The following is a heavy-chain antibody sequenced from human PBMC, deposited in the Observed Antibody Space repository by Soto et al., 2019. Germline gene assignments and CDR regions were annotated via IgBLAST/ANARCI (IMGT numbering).Heavy chain of an antibody. CDR2: IYWDNDR. D-gene: IGHD3-10*01. V-gene: IGHV2-5*02. CDR1: GFSLTTSGVG. Sequence: QITLKESGPTLLEPTQTLTLTCSFSGFSLTTSGVGVGWLRQAPGKALECLGIIYWDNDRRYNPALKSRLTISMDTSSNQVLLTMNYMEPVDTSMYFCAYSVNYNSSWDVGWFNPWGQGTLVTVS. CDR3: AYSVNYNSSWDVGWFNP. J-gene: IGHJ5*02.